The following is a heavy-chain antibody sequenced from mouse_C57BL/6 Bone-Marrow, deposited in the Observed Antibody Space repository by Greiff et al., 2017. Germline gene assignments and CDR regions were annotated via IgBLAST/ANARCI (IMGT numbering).Heavy chain of an antibody. CDR2: INSDGGST. J-gene: IGHJ2*01. CDR1: AYEFPSHY. Sequence: EVKLVESGGGFVQPAESLKLSCESNAYEFPSHYMSWVRKTPAKRLELVAAINSDGGSTYYLDTMKRRFIISRDNTKKTLYLQMSSLRSEDTALYYGANLLLLCDYWGQGTTLTVSS. CDR3: ANLLLLCDY. V-gene: IGHV5-2*03. D-gene: IGHD1-1*01.